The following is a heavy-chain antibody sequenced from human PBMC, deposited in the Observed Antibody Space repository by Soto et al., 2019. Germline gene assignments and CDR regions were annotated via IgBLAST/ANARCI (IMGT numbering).Heavy chain of an antibody. CDR1: VGSISSYY. CDR2: IYTSGST. D-gene: IGHD5-18*01. V-gene: IGHV4-4*07. Sequence: SETLYLTCAVSVGSISSYYWSWIRQPAGKGLEWIGRIYTSGSTNYNPSLKSRVTMSVDTSKNQFSLKLSSVTAADTAVYYCASLSYGERGYFDYWGQGTLVTVSS. J-gene: IGHJ4*02. CDR3: ASLSYGERGYFDY.